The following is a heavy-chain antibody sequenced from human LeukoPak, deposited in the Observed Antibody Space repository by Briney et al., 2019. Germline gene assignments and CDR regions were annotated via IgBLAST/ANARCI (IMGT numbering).Heavy chain of an antibody. J-gene: IGHJ4*02. CDR2: ITNRGSGSTI. CDR3: AREHSSSGWGYFGY. Sequence: PGGSLRLSCAASGFTFSSYEMNWVRQAPGKGLEWVSYITNRGSGSTIYYAGSVKGRFTVSRDDAKNSLYLQMNSLRVEDTAVYYCAREHSSSGWGYFGYWGQGTLVTVSS. V-gene: IGHV3-48*03. D-gene: IGHD6-25*01. CDR1: GFTFSSYE.